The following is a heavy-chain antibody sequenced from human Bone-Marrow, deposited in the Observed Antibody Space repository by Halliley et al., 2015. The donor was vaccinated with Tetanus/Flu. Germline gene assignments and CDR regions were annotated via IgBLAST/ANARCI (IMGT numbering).Heavy chain of an antibody. CDR2: INWNGGNI. J-gene: IGHJ4*02. Sequence: INWNGGNIGYEDSVKGRFTISRDNAKQSLYLQMSSLTAEDTAFYYCARVPYGSGWPPTRYYFDYWGQGTLVTVSS. V-gene: IGHV3-20*03. CDR3: ARVPYGSGWPPTRYYFDY. D-gene: IGHD6-19*01.